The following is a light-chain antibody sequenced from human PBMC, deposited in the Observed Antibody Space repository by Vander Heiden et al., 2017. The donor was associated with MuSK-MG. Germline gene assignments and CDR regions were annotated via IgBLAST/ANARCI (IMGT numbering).Light chain of an antibody. CDR2: AAS. V-gene: IGKV1-12*01. CDR1: QGISSW. Sequence: DIQMTQSPSSVSASVGDRVTITCRASQGISSWLAWYQQKPGKATKLLYCAASSLQSGVPSRCSGGGSRTDFTLTISSLEPEDFATYYYQQASSFPLTFGGGTKVEIK. CDR3: QQASSFPLT. J-gene: IGKJ4*01.